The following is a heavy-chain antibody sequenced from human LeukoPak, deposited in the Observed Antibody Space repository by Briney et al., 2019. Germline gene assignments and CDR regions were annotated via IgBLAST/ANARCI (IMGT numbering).Heavy chain of an antibody. V-gene: IGHV4-39*01. J-gene: IGHJ5*02. Sequence: SETLSLTCTVYAPSISSSSDDWGWIRQAPGKGREWIGCIYYSGGTYNNPPIKSRVTISVGTSKNQFSLKLSSVTAADTGVYYCARGGLAAAGTSWFDPWGQGTVVTVSS. CDR1: APSISSSSDD. CDR3: ARGGLAAAGTSWFDP. D-gene: IGHD6-13*01. CDR2: IYYSGGT.